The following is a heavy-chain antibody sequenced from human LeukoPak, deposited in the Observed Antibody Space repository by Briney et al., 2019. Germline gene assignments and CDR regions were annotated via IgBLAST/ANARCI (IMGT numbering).Heavy chain of an antibody. J-gene: IGHJ2*01. CDR2: ISGSGNST. CDR3: VKDSSNWYWYFDL. D-gene: IGHD1-1*01. CDR1: GFTLNNYA. Sequence: RPGGCLRLAFAASGFTLNNYAMISVPQAPRKGLERVSGISGSGNSTYYADSVKGRFNISRDNSKNTLYLQMNSLRGEDTAVYHCVKDSSNWYWYFDLWGRGTLVTVSS. V-gene: IGHV3-23*01.